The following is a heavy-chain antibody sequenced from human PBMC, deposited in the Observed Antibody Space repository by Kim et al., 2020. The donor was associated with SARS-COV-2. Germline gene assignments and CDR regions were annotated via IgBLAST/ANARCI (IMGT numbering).Heavy chain of an antibody. CDR1: GYTFTSYA. CDR2: INAGNGNT. CDR3: ASGAGGYDYYYYGMDV. V-gene: IGHV1-3*01. D-gene: IGHD5-12*01. J-gene: IGHJ6*02. Sequence: ASVKVSCKASGYTFTSYAMHWVRQAPGQRLEWMGWINAGNGNTKYSQKFQGRVTITRDTSASTAYMELSSLRSEDTAVYYCASGAGGYDYYYYGMDVWGQGTTVTVSS.